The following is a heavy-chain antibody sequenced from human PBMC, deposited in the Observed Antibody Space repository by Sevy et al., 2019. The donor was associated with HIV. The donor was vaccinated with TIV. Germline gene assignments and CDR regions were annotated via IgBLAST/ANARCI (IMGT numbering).Heavy chain of an antibody. CDR1: GGSISSYY. V-gene: IGHV4-59*01. Sequence: SETLSLTCTVSGGSISSYYWSWIRQPPGKGLEWIGYIYYSGSTNYNPSLKSRVTISVDTSKNQFSLKLSSVTAADTAVYYCARVTIAVAVDYWGQGTLVTVSS. CDR2: IYYSGST. J-gene: IGHJ4*02. CDR3: ARVTIAVAVDY. D-gene: IGHD6-19*01.